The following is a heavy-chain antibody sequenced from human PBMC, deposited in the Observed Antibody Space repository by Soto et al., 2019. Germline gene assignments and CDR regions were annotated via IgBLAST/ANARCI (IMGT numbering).Heavy chain of an antibody. J-gene: IGHJ6*03. CDR2: ISTSGSTI. CDR3: AREPDFWSGYDDYYYYMDV. Sequence: GGSLRLSCAASGFTFSDYYMSWIRQAPGKGLEWVSYISTSGSTIYYADSVKGRFTISRDNAKNSLYLQMNSLRAEDTAVYYCAREPDFWSGYDDYYYYMDVWGKGTTVTLSS. CDR1: GFTFSDYY. D-gene: IGHD3-3*01. V-gene: IGHV3-11*01.